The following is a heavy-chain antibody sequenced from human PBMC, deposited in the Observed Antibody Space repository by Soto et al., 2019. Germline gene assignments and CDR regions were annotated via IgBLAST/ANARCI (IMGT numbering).Heavy chain of an antibody. CDR1: GDSVSSNSAA. Sequence: QSQTLSLTCAISGDSVSSNSAAWNWIRQSPSRGLEWLGRTYYRSKWYNDYAVSVKSRITINPDTSKNQFSLQLNSVTPEDTAVYYCARTGRFRDGYNHGYYFDYWGQGTLVTVSS. D-gene: IGHD5-12*01. CDR3: ARTGRFRDGYNHGYYFDY. CDR2: TYYRSKWYN. J-gene: IGHJ4*02. V-gene: IGHV6-1*01.